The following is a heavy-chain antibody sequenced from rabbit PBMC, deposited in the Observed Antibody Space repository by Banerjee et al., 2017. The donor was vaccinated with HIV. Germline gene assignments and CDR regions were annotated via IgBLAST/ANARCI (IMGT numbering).Heavy chain of an antibody. CDR3: ARGARSTGGYMHYGMDL. CDR2: IYAGSSGST. CDR1: GFSFSSSYW. J-gene: IGHJ6*01. D-gene: IGHD1-1*01. V-gene: IGHV1S45*01. Sequence: QEQLEESGGDLVKPEGSLTLTCTASGFSFSSSYWICWVRQAPGKGLEWIACIYAGSSGSTYYASWAKGRFTISKTSSTTVTLQMTSLTAADTATYFCARGARSTGGYMHYGMDLWGPGTLVTVS.